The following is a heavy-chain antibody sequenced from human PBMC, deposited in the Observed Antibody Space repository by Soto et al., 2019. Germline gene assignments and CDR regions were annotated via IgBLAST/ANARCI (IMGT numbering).Heavy chain of an antibody. J-gene: IGHJ4*02. Sequence: SETLSLTCAVSGGSISRSHWWSWVRQPPGKGLEWIGDIYYSGSTNYNPSLKSRVTISIDKSKNQLSLKLSSVTAADTAVYYCARLKFGAPFDYCGQGTLVTVSS. CDR2: IYYSGST. D-gene: IGHD3-16*01. CDR1: GGSISRSHW. V-gene: IGHV4-4*02. CDR3: ARLKFGAPFDY.